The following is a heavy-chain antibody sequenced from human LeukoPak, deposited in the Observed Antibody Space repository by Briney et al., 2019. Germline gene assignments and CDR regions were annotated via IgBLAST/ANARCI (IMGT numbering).Heavy chain of an antibody. CDR1: GFTFSSYW. D-gene: IGHD2-8*01. J-gene: IGHJ4*02. CDR2: INSDGSTA. CDR3: ARGGTNDYYAY. Sequence: GGSLRLSCAASGFTFSSYWMYWVRQAPGKGLVWVSRINSDGSTASYADSVKGRFTISRDNAKSTLYLQMNSLSAEDTAVFCCARGGTNDYYAYWGQGTLVTVSS. V-gene: IGHV3-74*01.